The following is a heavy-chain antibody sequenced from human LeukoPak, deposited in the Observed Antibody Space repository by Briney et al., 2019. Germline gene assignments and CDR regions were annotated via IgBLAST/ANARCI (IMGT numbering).Heavy chain of an antibody. CDR3: ARLAYCGGDCPHYYYMDV. CDR1: GFTFDDYG. D-gene: IGHD2-21*02. CDR2: INWNGGST. J-gene: IGHJ6*03. V-gene: IGHV3-20*04. Sequence: GGSLRPSCAASGFTFDDYGMSWVRQAPGKGLEWVSGINWNGGSTGYADSVKGRFTISRDNAKNSLYLQMNSLRAEDTALYYCARLAYCGGDCPHYYYMDVWGKGTTVTVSS.